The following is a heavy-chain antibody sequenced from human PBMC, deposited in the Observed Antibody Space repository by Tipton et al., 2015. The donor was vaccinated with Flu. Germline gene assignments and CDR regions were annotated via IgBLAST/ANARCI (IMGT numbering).Heavy chain of an antibody. CDR1: SGSIRSTNYF. CDR2: VYPSGTT. D-gene: IGHD4-17*01. J-gene: IGHJ4*02. CDR3: AREREDGDYADY. Sequence: TLSLTCTVPSGSIRSTNYFCAWIRQPPGKGLELIGSVYPSGTTYYNPSLKSRVTISVDTSKSQFSLNLRSVTVADTAVYYCAREREDGDYADYWGQGTLVTVSS. V-gene: IGHV4-39*07.